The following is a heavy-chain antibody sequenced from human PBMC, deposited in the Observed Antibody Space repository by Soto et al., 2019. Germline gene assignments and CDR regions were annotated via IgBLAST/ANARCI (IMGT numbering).Heavy chain of an antibody. CDR1: GYTFTSYY. D-gene: IGHD3-3*01. V-gene: IGHV1-46*03. Sequence: ASVKVSCKASGYTFTSYYMHWVRQAPGQGLEWMGIINPSGGSTSYAQKFQGRVTMTRDTSTSTVYMELSSLRSEDTAVYYCARDASDFWSGYLAWADYWGQGTLVTVSS. J-gene: IGHJ4*02. CDR2: INPSGGST. CDR3: ARDASDFWSGYLAWADY.